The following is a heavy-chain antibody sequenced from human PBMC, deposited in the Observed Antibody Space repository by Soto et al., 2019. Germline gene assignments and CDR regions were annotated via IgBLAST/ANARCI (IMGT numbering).Heavy chain of an antibody. Sequence: PGGSLRLSCAASGFTVSSNYMSWVRQAPGKGLEWVSVIYSGGSTYYADSVKGRFTISRDNSKNTLYLQMNSLRAEDTAVYYCARESERDYVDYWGQGTLVTVSS. D-gene: IGHD1-1*01. CDR1: GFTVSSNY. CDR3: ARESERDYVDY. V-gene: IGHV3-66*01. J-gene: IGHJ4*02. CDR2: IYSGGST.